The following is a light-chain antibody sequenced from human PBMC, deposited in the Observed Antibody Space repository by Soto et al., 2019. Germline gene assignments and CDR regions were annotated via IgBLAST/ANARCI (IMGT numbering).Light chain of an antibody. CDR2: DAS. J-gene: IGKJ1*01. CDR1: QSVSSY. Sequence: EIVLTQSPATLSLSPGERATLSCRASQSVSSYLAWYQQKPGQAPRLLIYDASNRATGIPPRFSGSGSGTDFTLTISSLEPEDCAVYYCQQRNNWPWTFGQGTKVEIK. V-gene: IGKV3-11*01. CDR3: QQRNNWPWT.